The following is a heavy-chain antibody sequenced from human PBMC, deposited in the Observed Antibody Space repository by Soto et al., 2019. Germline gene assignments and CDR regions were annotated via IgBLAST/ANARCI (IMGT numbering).Heavy chain of an antibody. Sequence: PGGSLRLSCVASGFTFNICWMHWVRQAPGKGLEWVSRIDNDGSATTYADSVKGRFTISRDNAKNTLFLQMNTLRVDDTAVYYCARDNWNSYWGQGTLVTVSS. CDR2: IDNDGSAT. V-gene: IGHV3-74*01. J-gene: IGHJ4*02. D-gene: IGHD1-1*01. CDR3: ARDNWNSY. CDR1: GFTFNICW.